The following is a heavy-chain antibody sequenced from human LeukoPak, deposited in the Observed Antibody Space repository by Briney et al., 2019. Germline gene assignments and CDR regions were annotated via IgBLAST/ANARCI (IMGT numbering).Heavy chain of an antibody. CDR1: GGSISSYY. CDR2: IYYSGST. D-gene: IGHD3-3*01. Sequence: SETLSLTCTVSGGSISSYYWSWIRQPPGKGLEWIGSIYYSGSTYYNPSLKSRVTISVDTSKNQFSLKLSSVTAADTAVYYCATQGYYDFWSGYYNYYYYYMDVWGKGTTVTVSS. J-gene: IGHJ6*03. V-gene: IGHV4-59*05. CDR3: ATQGYYDFWSGYYNYYYYYMDV.